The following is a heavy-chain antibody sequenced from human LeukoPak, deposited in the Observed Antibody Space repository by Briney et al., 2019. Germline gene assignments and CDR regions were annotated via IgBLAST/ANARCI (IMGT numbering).Heavy chain of an antibody. Sequence: PPETLSLTCTVSGDSITSYYWSWIRQPPGKGLEWIGYVYYSGSANYNPSFKSRVTISVDTSKNQFSLKLSSATAADTALYYCASTLVYCTRTSCFTGFDYWAQGTLVTVSS. CDR1: GDSITSYY. V-gene: IGHV4-59*01. CDR2: VYYSGSA. D-gene: IGHD2-2*01. J-gene: IGHJ4*02. CDR3: ASTLVYCTRTSCFTGFDY.